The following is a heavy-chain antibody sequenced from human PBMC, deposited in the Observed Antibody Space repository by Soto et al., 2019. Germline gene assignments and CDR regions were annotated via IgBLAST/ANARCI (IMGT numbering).Heavy chain of an antibody. J-gene: IGHJ6*03. CDR3: SRQASDFWRGKPLDYIDV. D-gene: IGHD3-3*01. Sequence: EVQLVESGGGLVQPGGSLKLSCAASGFTFSGSALHWVRQASGKGLEWVGRIRSKGNNYATAYGASLKGRFTISRDDSTNTAYLKMNSLNTEDTAVYYCSRQASDFWRGKPLDYIDVWCKGSTVTVSS. V-gene: IGHV3-73*01. CDR1: GFTFSGSA. CDR2: IRSKGNNYAT.